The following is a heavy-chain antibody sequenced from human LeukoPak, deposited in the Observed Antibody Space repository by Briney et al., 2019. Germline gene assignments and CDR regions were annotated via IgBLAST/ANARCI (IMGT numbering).Heavy chain of an antibody. J-gene: IGHJ3*02. Sequence: SVKVSCKAFGGTFSSYAISWVRQAPGQGLEWMGGIIPIFGTANYAQKFQGRVTITADESTSTAYMELSSLRSEDTAVYYCARRDARIAAAGKRAGTDAFDIWGQGTMVTVSS. D-gene: IGHD6-13*01. CDR1: GGTFSSYA. V-gene: IGHV1-69*13. CDR3: ARRDARIAAAGKRAGTDAFDI. CDR2: IIPIFGTA.